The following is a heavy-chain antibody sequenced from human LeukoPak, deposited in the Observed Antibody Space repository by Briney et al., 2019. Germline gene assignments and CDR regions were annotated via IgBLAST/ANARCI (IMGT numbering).Heavy chain of an antibody. CDR3: ASRALYCSSTSCSSAGYYYMDV. Sequence: GGSLRLSCAASGFTFSSYAMSWVRQAPGKGLEWVSAISGSGGSTYHADSVKGRFTISRDNSKNTLYLQMNSLRAEDTAVYYCASRALYCSSTSCSSAGYYYMDVWGKGTTVTVSS. CDR2: ISGSGGST. D-gene: IGHD2-2*01. J-gene: IGHJ6*03. V-gene: IGHV3-23*01. CDR1: GFTFSSYA.